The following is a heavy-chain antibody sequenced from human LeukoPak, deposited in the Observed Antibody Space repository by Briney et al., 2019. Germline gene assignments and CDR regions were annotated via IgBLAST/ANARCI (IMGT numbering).Heavy chain of an antibody. V-gene: IGHV1-2*02. J-gene: IGHJ5*02. CDR2: INPNSGGT. Sequence: ASVKVSCKASGYTFTGYYMHWVRQAPGQRLEWMGWINPNSGGTNYAQKFQGRVTMTRDTSISTAYMELSRLRSDDTAVYYCARSGYSGYDRWFDPWGQGTLVTVSS. CDR1: GYTFTGYY. CDR3: ARSGYSGYDRWFDP. D-gene: IGHD5-12*01.